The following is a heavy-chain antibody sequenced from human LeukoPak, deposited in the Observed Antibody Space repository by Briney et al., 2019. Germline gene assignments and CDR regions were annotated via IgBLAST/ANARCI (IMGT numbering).Heavy chain of an antibody. CDR2: IYSGGNT. J-gene: IGHJ4*02. V-gene: IGHV3-53*01. CDR1: GFTVSSNS. Sequence: GGSLRLSCTVSGFTVSSNSMSWVRQAPGKGLEWFAFIYSGGNTHYSDSLKGRITISIDNSKNNLYLQMNNLRADDTAVYYCARWAGEYSHPYDYWRQGTQVTVSS. CDR3: ARWAGEYSHPYDY. D-gene: IGHD4-17*01.